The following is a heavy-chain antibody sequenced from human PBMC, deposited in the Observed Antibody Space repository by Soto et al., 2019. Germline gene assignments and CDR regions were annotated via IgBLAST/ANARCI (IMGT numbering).Heavy chain of an antibody. CDR2: MNPGSGDT. V-gene: IGHV1-8*01. D-gene: IGHD3-16*01. Sequence: QVRLVQSGAEVREPGASVKVSCKASGYSFTNNDVSWVRQATGQGLEWMGWMNPGSGDTGYAQKFQGRVTMTRDISIATAYMELSDLRSDDTAIYYCARMATFGSLNWFDPWGQGTLVTVSS. J-gene: IGHJ5*02. CDR3: ARMATFGSLNWFDP. CDR1: GYSFTNND.